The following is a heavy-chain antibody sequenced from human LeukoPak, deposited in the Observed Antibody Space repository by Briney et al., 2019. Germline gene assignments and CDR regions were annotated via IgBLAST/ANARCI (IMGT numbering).Heavy chain of an antibody. CDR1: GFTFSDYY. J-gene: IGHJ5*02. Sequence: PGGSLRLSCAASGFTFSDYYMSWISQAPGKGLEWVSYISSSGSTIYYADSVKGRFTISRDNAKNSLYLQMNSLRAEDTAVYYCARAEYTGNWFDPWGQGTLVTVSS. D-gene: IGHD6-6*01. V-gene: IGHV3-11*01. CDR2: ISSSGSTI. CDR3: ARAEYTGNWFDP.